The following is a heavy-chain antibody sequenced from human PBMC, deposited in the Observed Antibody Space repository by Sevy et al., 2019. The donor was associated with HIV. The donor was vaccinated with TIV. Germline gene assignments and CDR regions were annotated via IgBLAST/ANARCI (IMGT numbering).Heavy chain of an antibody. CDR1: GFTFSSYV. D-gene: IGHD3-22*01. V-gene: IGHV3-23*01. CDR2: ISGSGGST. J-gene: IGHJ5*02. Sequence: GGSLRLSCAASGFTFSSYVLSWVRQAPGKGLEWVSTISGSGGSTYYADSVKGRFSISRDNSKNTMYLVMNSLRAEDTAVYYCAKEYSSGYSWGQGTLVTVSS. CDR3: AKEYSSGYS.